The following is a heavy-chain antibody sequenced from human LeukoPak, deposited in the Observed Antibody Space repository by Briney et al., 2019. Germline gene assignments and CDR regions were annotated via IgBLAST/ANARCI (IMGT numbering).Heavy chain of an antibody. J-gene: IGHJ4*02. V-gene: IGHV1-2*02. CDR3: TREDY. CDR1: GYSFTGFY. Sequence: ASVKVSCKASGYSFTGFYLHWVRQAPGQGLEWMGWIHPDSGATNYAQRFQGRVTMTRDTSISTAYMELSRLRSADSAVYYCTREDYWGQGTLVTVSS. CDR2: IHPDSGAT.